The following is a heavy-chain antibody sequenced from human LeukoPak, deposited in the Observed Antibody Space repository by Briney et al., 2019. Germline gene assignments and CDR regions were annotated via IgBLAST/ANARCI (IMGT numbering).Heavy chain of an antibody. Sequence: GGSLRLSCAASGFRFSSFGMSWVRQAPGKGPEWVSFISGNGGRTDYAESVKGRFTISRDNSKNTVYLQMNSLRDEDTAAYYCAKDPNGDYVGTFDMWGRGTMVTVSS. J-gene: IGHJ3*02. CDR2: ISGNGGRT. CDR1: GFRFSSFG. CDR3: AKDPNGDYVGTFDM. V-gene: IGHV3-23*01. D-gene: IGHD4-17*01.